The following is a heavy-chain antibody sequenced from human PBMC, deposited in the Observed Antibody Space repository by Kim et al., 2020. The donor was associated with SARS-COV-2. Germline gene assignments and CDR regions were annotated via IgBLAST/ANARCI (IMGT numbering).Heavy chain of an antibody. Sequence: GGSLRLSCAASGFTFSSYGMHWVRQAPGKGLEWVAVIWYDGSNKYYADSVKGRFTISRDNSKNTLYLQMNSLRAEDTAVYYCARDGTAGQVLRFLEWYPTGYYYYGMDVWGQGTTVTVSS. CDR3: ARDGTAGQVLRFLEWYPTGYYYYGMDV. D-gene: IGHD3-3*01. V-gene: IGHV3-33*01. CDR1: GFTFSSYG. J-gene: IGHJ6*02. CDR2: IWYDGSNK.